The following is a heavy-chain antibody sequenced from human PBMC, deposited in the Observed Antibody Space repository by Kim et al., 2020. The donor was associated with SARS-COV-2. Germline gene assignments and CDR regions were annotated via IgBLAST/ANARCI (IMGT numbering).Heavy chain of an antibody. V-gene: IGHV3-30*04. J-gene: IGHJ1*01. CDR1: GFTFSSCA. D-gene: IGHD2-15*01. Sequence: GGSLRLSCAASGFTFSSCAIHWVRQAPGKGLEWVAVISYDGSNKYYADSVKGRFTISRDNSKNTLYLQMNSLRAEDTALYYCANAALSRLRRLTYF. CDR2: ISYDGSNK. CDR3: ANAALSRLRRLTYF.